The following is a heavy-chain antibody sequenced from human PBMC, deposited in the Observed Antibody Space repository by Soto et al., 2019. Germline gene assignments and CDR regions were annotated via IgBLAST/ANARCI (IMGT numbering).Heavy chain of an antibody. V-gene: IGHV1-69*01. Sequence: QVPLVQSGAEVKKPGSSVKVSCKASGGTFSSYAISWVRQAPGQGLEWMGGIIPIFGTANYAQKFQGRVTITADESTSTAYMELSSLRSEDTAVYYCATSTTEDIVVVVAATPGYYYYGMDVWGQGTTVTVSS. CDR1: GGTFSSYA. J-gene: IGHJ6*02. D-gene: IGHD2-15*01. CDR3: ATSTTEDIVVVVAATPGYYYYGMDV. CDR2: IIPIFGTA.